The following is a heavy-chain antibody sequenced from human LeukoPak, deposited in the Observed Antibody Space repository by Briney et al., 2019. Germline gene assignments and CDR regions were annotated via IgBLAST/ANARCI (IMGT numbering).Heavy chain of an antibody. CDR2: INWNGGST. Sequence: GRSLRLSCAASGFTFSSYGMHWVRQAPGKGLEWVSGINWNGGSTGYADSVKGRFTISRDNAKNSLYLQMNSLRAEDTALYYCARGATGTTFDYWGQGTLVTVSS. CDR3: ARGATGTTFDY. CDR1: GFTFSSYG. J-gene: IGHJ4*02. D-gene: IGHD1-1*01. V-gene: IGHV3-20*04.